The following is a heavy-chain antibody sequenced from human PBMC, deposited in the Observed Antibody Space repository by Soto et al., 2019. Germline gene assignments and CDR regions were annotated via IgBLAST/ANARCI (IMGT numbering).Heavy chain of an antibody. Sequence: QVQLVQSGAEVKRPGSSVKVSCKASGDMFRNSAFTWVRQAPGQGLAWMGVIIPLFRKTNVAQNFQGRVTFTADESTSSLYMEASSLTSEDTAVYYCARARRSTGDPNLSFFYGLDVWGQGTTITFSS. CDR1: GDMFRNSA. D-gene: IGHD3-10*01. V-gene: IGHV1-69*01. CDR3: ARARRSTGDPNLSFFYGLDV. CDR2: IIPLFRKT. J-gene: IGHJ6*02.